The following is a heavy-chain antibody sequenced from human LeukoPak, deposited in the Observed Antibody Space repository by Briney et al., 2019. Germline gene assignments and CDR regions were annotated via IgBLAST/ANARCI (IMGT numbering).Heavy chain of an antibody. V-gene: IGHV4-59*01. CDR2: IYYSGST. CDR3: ARTSWRDAFDI. J-gene: IGHJ3*02. CDR1: GGSISSYY. D-gene: IGHD5-24*01. Sequence: SETLSLTCTVSGGSISSYYWSWIRQPPGKGLEWIGYIYYSGSTNYSPSLKSRVTISVDTSKNQFSLKLSSVTAADTAVYYCARTSWRDAFDIRGQGTMVTVSS.